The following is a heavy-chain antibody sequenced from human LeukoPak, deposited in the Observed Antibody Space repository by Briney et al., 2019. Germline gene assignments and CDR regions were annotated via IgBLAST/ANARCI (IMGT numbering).Heavy chain of an antibody. Sequence: PSETLSLTCTVSGGSISSDYWSWIRQPPGKGLEWIGYIYYSESTNYKPSLKSRVTISVDTSKNQFSLKLTSVTAADTAVYYCARAHGYSNYYFDYWGQGTLVTVSS. CDR3: ARAHGYSNYYFDY. CDR2: IYYSEST. J-gene: IGHJ4*02. D-gene: IGHD4-11*01. V-gene: IGHV4-59*01. CDR1: GGSISSDY.